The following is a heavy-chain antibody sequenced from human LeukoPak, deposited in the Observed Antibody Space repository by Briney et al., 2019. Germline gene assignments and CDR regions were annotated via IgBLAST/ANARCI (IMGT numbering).Heavy chain of an antibody. J-gene: IGHJ4*02. CDR3: ARRGSGWEFDY. CDR1: GYTFSKYG. Sequence: ASVKVSCKASGYTFSKYGIIWARQAPGQGLEWMGWISPYSGNTDYAQKFQGRVTMTRDTSTSTVYMELSSLRHEDTAVYYCARRGSGWEFDYWGQGTLVTVSS. D-gene: IGHD6-19*01. CDR2: ISPYSGNT. V-gene: IGHV1-18*01.